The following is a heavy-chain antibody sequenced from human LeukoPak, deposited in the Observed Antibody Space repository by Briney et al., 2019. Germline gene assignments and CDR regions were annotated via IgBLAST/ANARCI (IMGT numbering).Heavy chain of an antibody. CDR1: GGSISSYY. V-gene: IGHV4-59*01. Sequence: SETLSLTCTVSGGSISSYYWSWIRQPPGKGLEWIGYIYYSGSTNYNPSLKSRVTISVDTSKNQFSLKLSSVTAADTAVYYCAGVDFHCGGDCYPDAFDIWGQGTMVTVSS. J-gene: IGHJ3*02. CDR2: IYYSGST. CDR3: AGVDFHCGGDCYPDAFDI. D-gene: IGHD2-21*02.